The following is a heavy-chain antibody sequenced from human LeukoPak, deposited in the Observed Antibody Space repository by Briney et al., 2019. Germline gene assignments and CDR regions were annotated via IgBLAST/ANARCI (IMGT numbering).Heavy chain of an antibody. CDR3: ARHLRGGDSSPIDY. V-gene: IGHV4-38-2*01. CDR2: IYHSGST. J-gene: IGHJ4*02. Sequence: SETLSLTCAVSGYSISSGYYWGWIRQPPGKGLEWIGSIYHSGSTYYNPSLKSRVTISVEKSKNQFSLKLSSVTAADTAVYYCARHLRGGDSSPIDYWGQGTLVTVSS. CDR1: GYSISSGYY. D-gene: IGHD3-22*01.